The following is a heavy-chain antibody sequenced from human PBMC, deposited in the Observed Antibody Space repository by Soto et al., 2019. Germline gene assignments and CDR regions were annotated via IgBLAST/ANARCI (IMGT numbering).Heavy chain of an antibody. CDR2: IYHSGSS. Sequence: SETLSLTCAVSGGSVSSGGYSWSWIRQPPGKGLEWIGYIYHSGSSYYNPSLKSRVTISVDRSKNQFSLKLSSVTAADTAMYYCASFKVNDRELHYWGQGTLVTVSS. CDR1: GGSVSSGGYS. J-gene: IGHJ4*02. D-gene: IGHD1-7*01. CDR3: ASFKVNDRELHY. V-gene: IGHV4-30-2*01.